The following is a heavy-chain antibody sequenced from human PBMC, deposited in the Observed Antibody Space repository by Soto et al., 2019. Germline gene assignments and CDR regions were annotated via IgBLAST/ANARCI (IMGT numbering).Heavy chain of an antibody. CDR1: GYTFTNYW. V-gene: IGHV5-51*01. CDR2: IYPGDSDN. CDR3: AASIFYYGMDV. Sequence: GESLKISCKGSGYTFTNYWIGWVRQMPGKGLEWMGIIYPGDSDNKYKPSFQGQVTISADKSITTTYLQWSSLKASDTAIYYCAASIFYYGMDVWGQGATVTVSS. J-gene: IGHJ6*02.